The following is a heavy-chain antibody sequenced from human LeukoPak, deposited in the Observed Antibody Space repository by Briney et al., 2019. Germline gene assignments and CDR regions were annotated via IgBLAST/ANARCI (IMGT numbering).Heavy chain of an antibody. D-gene: IGHD5-12*01. V-gene: IGHV3-21*01. CDR2: INPAGTST. J-gene: IGHJ4*02. Sequence: PGGSLRLSCAASGFTFSHYTMNWVRQTPGKGLEWISSINPAGTSTYYADSVKGRFTISRDAAKNSLYLQMNSLRVEDTALYYCVRDFSGESGYGGYWGPGTLVTVPS. CDR1: GFTFSHYT. CDR3: VRDFSGESGYGGY.